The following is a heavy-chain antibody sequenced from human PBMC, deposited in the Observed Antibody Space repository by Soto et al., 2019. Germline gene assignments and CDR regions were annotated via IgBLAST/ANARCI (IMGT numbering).Heavy chain of an antibody. J-gene: IGHJ5*02. V-gene: IGHV4-39*01. D-gene: IGHD3-9*01. Sequence: PSETLSLTCIVSGGSISSTGYYWDWIRQPPGKGLEWIGAIYYNGSPYYNPSLKSRVTISVDTSKNQFSLKLNSVTAADTAVYYCARHPSNYDVLTGPWGQGTLVTVSS. CDR3: ARHPSNYDVLTGP. CDR2: IYYNGSP. CDR1: GGSISSTGYY.